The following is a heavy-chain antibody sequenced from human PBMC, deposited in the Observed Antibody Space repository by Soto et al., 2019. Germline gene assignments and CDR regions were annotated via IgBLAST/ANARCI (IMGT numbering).Heavy chain of an antibody. CDR2: ISSISSTT. D-gene: IGHD3-10*01. CDR3: ATSFI. Sequence: EVQVVESGGGLVKPGGSLRLSFAAPGFTFRSYSMNWVRQAPGKGLEWVSYISSISSTTNYADSVKGRFTISRDNAKNSLYLQMDSLRDEDTAMYYCATSFIRGQGTLVTVSS. CDR1: GFTFRSYS. V-gene: IGHV3-48*02. J-gene: IGHJ4*02.